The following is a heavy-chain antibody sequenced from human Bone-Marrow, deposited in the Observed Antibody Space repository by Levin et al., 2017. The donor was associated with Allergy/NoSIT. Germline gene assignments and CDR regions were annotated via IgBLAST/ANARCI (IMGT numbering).Heavy chain of an antibody. CDR2: IYPGDSDT. CDR3: ARHGTMVRGVITLDY. D-gene: IGHD3-10*01. V-gene: IGHV5-51*01. Sequence: AGGSLRLSCKGSGYSFTSYWIGWVRQMPGKGLEWMGIIYPGDSDTRYSPSFQGQVTISADKSISTAYLQWSSLKASDTAMYYCARHGTMVRGVITLDYWGQGTLVTVSS. CDR1: GYSFTSYW. J-gene: IGHJ4*02.